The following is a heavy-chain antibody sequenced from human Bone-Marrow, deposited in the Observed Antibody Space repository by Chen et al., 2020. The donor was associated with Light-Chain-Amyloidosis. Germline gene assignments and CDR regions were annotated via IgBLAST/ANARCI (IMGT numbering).Heavy chain of an antibody. V-gene: IGHV1-69*04. Sequence: QVQLVQSGAEVKKPGSSVKVSCKASGGTFSSYAISWVRQAPGQGLEWMGRIIPILGIANYAQKFQGRVTITADKSTSTAYMELSSLRSEDTAVYYCARDLDPAGQLGTFDYWGQGTLVTVSS. D-gene: IGHD6-13*01. CDR1: GGTFSSYA. J-gene: IGHJ4*02. CDR3: ARDLDPAGQLGTFDY. CDR2: IIPILGIA.